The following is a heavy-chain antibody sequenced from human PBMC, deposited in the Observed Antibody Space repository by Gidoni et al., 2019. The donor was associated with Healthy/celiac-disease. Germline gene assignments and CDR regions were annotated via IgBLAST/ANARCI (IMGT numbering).Heavy chain of an antibody. J-gene: IGHJ4*02. CDR2: LIPIYGTA. CDR1: AGPFSSYA. D-gene: IGHD6-19*01. V-gene: IGHV1-69*06. Sequence: QVQLVQSGAVVPKPGSSVKVSCKASAGPFSSYAISWGRQAPGQGLEWMGGLIPIYGTANDAQTFQGRVTITADKAKSTAYMELSSLRSEDTAVYDCARVRIAVAGTWDYFDYWGQGTLVTVSS. CDR3: ARVRIAVAGTWDYFDY.